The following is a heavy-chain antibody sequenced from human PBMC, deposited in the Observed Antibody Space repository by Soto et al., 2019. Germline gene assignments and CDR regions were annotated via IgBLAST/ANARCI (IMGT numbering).Heavy chain of an antibody. J-gene: IGHJ1*01. CDR1: GFTFSSYG. D-gene: IGHD3-22*01. V-gene: IGHV3-30*18. Sequence: GGSLRLSCAASGFTFSSYGMHWVRQAPGKGLEWVAGISYDGSNKYYEDSVKGRFTISRDNSKNTLYLQMNSLRAEDTAVYYCAKDIRLDYYDSSGFEYFQHWGQGTLVTVSS. CDR3: AKDIRLDYYDSSGFEYFQH. CDR2: ISYDGSNK.